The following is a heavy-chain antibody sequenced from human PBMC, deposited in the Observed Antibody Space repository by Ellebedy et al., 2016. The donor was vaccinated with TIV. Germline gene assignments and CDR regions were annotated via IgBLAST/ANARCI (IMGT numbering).Heavy chain of an antibody. V-gene: IGHV6-1*01. CDR2: AYYRSTWIY. D-gene: IGHD5-24*01. J-gene: IGHJ4*02. CDR3: ARHVAREGYNR. Sequence: SQTLSLTCAISGHSVSNHGVTWNSIRQSPSSGLEWPGRAYYRSTWIYDYAVSVKGRITINPDTSNNQLPLQLNSVTPEDPAVYYCARHVAREGYNRWGQGTLVTVSS. CDR1: GHSVSNHGVT.